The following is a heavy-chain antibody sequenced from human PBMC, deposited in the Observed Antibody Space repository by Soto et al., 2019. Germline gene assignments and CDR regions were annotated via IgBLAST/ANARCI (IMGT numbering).Heavy chain of an antibody. CDR2: IYYSGST. CDR1: GGSVSSGSYY. J-gene: IGHJ4*02. CDR3: ARVPAYCRRDCYRKHFDY. Sequence: PSETLSPTCTVSGGSVSSGSYYWSGIRQPPGKGLEWIGFIYYSGSTNYNTSLKSQVTISVDTSKKLFSMRLNSVTAADTAVYYCARVPAYCRRDCYRKHFDYWGQGTLVTVSS. V-gene: IGHV4-61*01. D-gene: IGHD2-21*02.